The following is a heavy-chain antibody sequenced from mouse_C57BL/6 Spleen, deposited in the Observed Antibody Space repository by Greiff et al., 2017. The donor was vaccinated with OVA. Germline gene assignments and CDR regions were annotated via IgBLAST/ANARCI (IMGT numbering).Heavy chain of an antibody. CDR3: ARGRDGYYSVGYFDV. Sequence: EVQVVESGPALVKPSQTVSLTCTVTGYSITNGNHWWNWIRQVSGSKLEWIGYISSSGSTDSNPSLKSRISITRDTSKNQLFLQLNSVTTEDIATYYGARGRDGYYSVGYFDVWGTGTTVTVSS. J-gene: IGHJ1*03. V-gene: IGHV3-4*01. CDR1: GYSITNGNHW. D-gene: IGHD2-3*01. CDR2: ISSSGST.